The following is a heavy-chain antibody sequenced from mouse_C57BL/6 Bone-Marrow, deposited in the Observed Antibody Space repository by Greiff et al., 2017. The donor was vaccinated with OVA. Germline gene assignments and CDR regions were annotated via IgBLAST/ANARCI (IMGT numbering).Heavy chain of an antibody. CDR1: GFTFSSYG. J-gene: IGHJ2*01. CDR3: ARHAFITTVVATDY. Sequence: EVQVVESGGDLVKPGGSLKLSCAASGFTFSSYGMSWVRQTPDKRLEWVATISSGGSYTYYPDSVKGRFTISRDNAKNTLYLQMSSLKSEDTAMYYCARHAFITTVVATDYWGQGTTLTVSS. D-gene: IGHD1-1*01. CDR2: ISSGGSYT. V-gene: IGHV5-6*01.